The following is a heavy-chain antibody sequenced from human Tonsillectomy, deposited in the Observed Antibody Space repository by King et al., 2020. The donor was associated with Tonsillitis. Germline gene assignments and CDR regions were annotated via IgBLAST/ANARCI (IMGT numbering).Heavy chain of an antibody. J-gene: IGHJ3*02. CDR3: ARDRDLDDYGDYVEGAGAFDI. D-gene: IGHD4-17*01. V-gene: IGHV4-4*02. Sequence: VQLQESGPGLVKPSGTLSLTCAVSGGSISSSNWWSWVRQPPGKGLEWIGEIYHSGSTNYNPSLKSRVTISVDKSKNQFSLKLSSVTAADTAIYYCARDRDLDDYGDYVEGAGAFDIWGQGTMVTVSS. CDR2: IYHSGST. CDR1: GGSISSSNW.